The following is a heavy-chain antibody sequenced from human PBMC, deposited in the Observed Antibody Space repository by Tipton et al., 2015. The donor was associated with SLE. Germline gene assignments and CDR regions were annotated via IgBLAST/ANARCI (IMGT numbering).Heavy chain of an antibody. CDR2: VYSSGST. J-gene: IGHJ2*01. CDR3: ARDYGDYGYFDL. V-gene: IGHV4-4*07. D-gene: IGHD4-17*01. CDR1: GGSISGYY. Sequence: TLSLTCTVSGGSISGYYWSWIRQPAGKGLEWIGRVYSSGSTIYNPSIKSRITLSLDTSKNQFSLRVNSVTAADTAVYYCARDYGDYGYFDLWGRGTLVTVSS.